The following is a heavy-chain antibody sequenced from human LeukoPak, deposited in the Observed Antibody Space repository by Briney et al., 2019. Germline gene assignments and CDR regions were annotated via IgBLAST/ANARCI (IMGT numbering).Heavy chain of an antibody. V-gene: IGHV4-34*01. J-gene: IGHJ4*02. CDR3: ARGTMRNSEIDY. D-gene: IGHD4-23*01. CDR2: INHSGST. CDR1: GGSFSGYY. Sequence: SETLSLTCAVYGGSFSGYYWSWIRQPPGKGLEWIGEINHSGSTNYNPSLKSRVTISVDTSKNQFSLKLSSVTAADTAVYYCARGTMRNSEIDYWGQGTLVTVSS.